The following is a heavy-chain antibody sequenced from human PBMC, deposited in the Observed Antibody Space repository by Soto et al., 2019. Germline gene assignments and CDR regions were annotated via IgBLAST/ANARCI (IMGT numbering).Heavy chain of an antibody. CDR2: IWNDGIRK. V-gene: IGHV3-33*01. CDR3: ARDDDYEANAFDY. D-gene: IGHD3-22*01. Sequence: GGSLRLSCAASGFTFGRYGMHWVRQAPGKGLEWVALIWNDGIRKVYVDSVKGRFTISRDNSKNTLDLQMNSLRAEDTAVYYCARDDDYEANAFDYWGPGTLVTVSS. J-gene: IGHJ4*02. CDR1: GFTFGRYG.